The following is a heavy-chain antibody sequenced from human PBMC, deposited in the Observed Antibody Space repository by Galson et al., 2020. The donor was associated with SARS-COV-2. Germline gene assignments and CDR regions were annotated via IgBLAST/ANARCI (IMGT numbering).Heavy chain of an antibody. Sequence: ASVKVSCKASGYTFTNYDFNWLRQATGQGLEWMGWMNPNTGSTGYAQKFQGRVTMTRDTSITTAYIELSSLRSEDTAVYYCARNLVRGVPSTDYWGQGTLVTVSS. CDR3: ARNLVRGVPSTDY. J-gene: IGHJ4*02. D-gene: IGHD3-10*01. V-gene: IGHV1-8*01. CDR2: MNPNTGST. CDR1: GYTFTNYD.